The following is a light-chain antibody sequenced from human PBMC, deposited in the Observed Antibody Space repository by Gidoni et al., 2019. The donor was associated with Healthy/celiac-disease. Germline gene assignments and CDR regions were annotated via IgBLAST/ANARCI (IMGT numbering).Light chain of an antibody. V-gene: IGKV3-11*01. Sequence: EIVLTQSPATLSLSPGERATLSCRASQSVSSYLAWYQQKPGQAPRLLIYDASNRATGIPARFSGSGSGTDFTLTISSLEPEDFAVYYCQQRSNSQPWTFGQGTKVEIK. CDR1: QSVSSY. CDR2: DAS. J-gene: IGKJ1*01. CDR3: QQRSNSQPWT.